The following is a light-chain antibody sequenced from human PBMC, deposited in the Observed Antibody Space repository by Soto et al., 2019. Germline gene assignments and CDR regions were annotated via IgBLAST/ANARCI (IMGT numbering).Light chain of an antibody. V-gene: IGKV3-15*01. Sequence: LTQSAGTLSLSPGDRATLSCRASQSVSSLLAWYQQKPGQAPRLLIYRASTRATGISGRFSGSGSGTEVTLTITSLQSEDFAVYYCQQYNEWPITFGQGTRLEIK. CDR1: QSVSSL. CDR2: RAS. J-gene: IGKJ5*01. CDR3: QQYNEWPIT.